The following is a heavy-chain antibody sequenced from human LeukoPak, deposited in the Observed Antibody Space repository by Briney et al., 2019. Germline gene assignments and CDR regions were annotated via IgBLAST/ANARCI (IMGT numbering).Heavy chain of an antibody. V-gene: IGHV1-8*02. CDR1: GGTFSSYA. Sequence: ASVKVSCKAPGGTFSSYAINWVRQATGQGLEWMGFMNPNSGNTGYAQKFQDRVTMTRNTSIGTANMELSSLGYEDTAVYYCARGFRRDSSGRKFDRWGQGTLVTVSS. CDR2: MNPNSGNT. CDR3: ARGFRRDSSGRKFDR. D-gene: IGHD3-22*01. J-gene: IGHJ5*02.